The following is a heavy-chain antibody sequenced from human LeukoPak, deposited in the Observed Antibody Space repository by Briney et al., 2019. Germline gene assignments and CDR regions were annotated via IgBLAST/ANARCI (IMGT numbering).Heavy chain of an antibody. CDR2: ISAGKGNT. D-gene: IGHD1-1*01. J-gene: IGHJ4*02. Sequence: ASVKVSCKASGYTFTSYGISWVRQAPGQGLEWMGWISAGKGNTNYAQNLQGRVTMTTDTSTSTAYMELRSLRSDDTAVYYCARTNWNDNSNFDYWGQGTLVTVSS. V-gene: IGHV1-18*01. CDR1: GYTFTSYG. CDR3: ARTNWNDNSNFDY.